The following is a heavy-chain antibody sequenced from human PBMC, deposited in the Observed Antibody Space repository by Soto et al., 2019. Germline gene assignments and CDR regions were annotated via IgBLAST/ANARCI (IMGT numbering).Heavy chain of an antibody. D-gene: IGHD1-26*01. J-gene: IGHJ4*02. Sequence: PGGSLRLSCTGSGFIFGDAWLSWVRQAPGKGLEWVARVTRRTDGETTDYAAPVTGRFIISRDVSKPTVYLQMNSLKIEDTGIYYCVAGSPFEYWGQGTLVTVSS. CDR1: GFIFGDAW. CDR2: VTRRTDGETT. V-gene: IGHV3-15*05. CDR3: VAGSPFEY.